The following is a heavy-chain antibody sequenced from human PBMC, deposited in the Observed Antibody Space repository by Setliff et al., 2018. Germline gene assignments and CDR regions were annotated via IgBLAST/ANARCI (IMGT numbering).Heavy chain of an antibody. CDR3: ARGIITMVRGVITFSYYFDY. V-gene: IGHV4-4*07. Sequence: PSETLSLTCTVSGGSISSYYWSWIRQPAGKGLEWIGRIYTSGSTNYNPSLKSRVTMSVDTSKNQFSLKLSSVTPADTAVYYCARGIITMVRGVITFSYYFDYWGQGTLVTVSS. CDR2: IYTSGST. J-gene: IGHJ4*02. D-gene: IGHD3-10*01. CDR1: GGSISSYY.